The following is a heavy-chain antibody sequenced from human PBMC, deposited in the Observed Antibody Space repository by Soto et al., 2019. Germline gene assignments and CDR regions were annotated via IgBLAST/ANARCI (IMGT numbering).Heavy chain of an antibody. CDR3: ASRYPPDY. CDR1: RFTFSSYA. CDR2: ISYDGNNK. Sequence: GGSLRLSXAASRFTFSSYAMHWVRQAPGKGLEWVAVISYDGNNKYYADSVKGRFTISRDNSKNTLYLQMNSLRTEDTAVYYCASRYPPDYWGQGTLVTVSS. J-gene: IGHJ4*02. V-gene: IGHV3-30-3*01. D-gene: IGHD1-1*01.